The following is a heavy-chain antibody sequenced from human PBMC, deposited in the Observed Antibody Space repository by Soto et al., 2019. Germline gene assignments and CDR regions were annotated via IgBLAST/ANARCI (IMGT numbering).Heavy chain of an antibody. D-gene: IGHD3-10*01. J-gene: IGHJ6*03. CDR3: GSGSGAPGYDYYYLDV. Sequence: SETLSLTCTVSGGSISSSSYYWGWIRQPPGKGLEWIGSIYYSGSTYYNPSLKSRVTISVDTSKNQFSLKLSSVIAADTAVYYCGSGSGAPGYDYYYLDVWGKGTTVTVSS. V-gene: IGHV4-39*01. CDR2: IYYSGST. CDR1: GGSISSSSYY.